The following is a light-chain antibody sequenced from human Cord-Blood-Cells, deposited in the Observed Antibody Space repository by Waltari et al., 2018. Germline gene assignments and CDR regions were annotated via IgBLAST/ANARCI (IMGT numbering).Light chain of an antibody. V-gene: IGLV1-47*01. J-gene: IGLJ3*02. Sequence: QSVLTQPPSASATPGQMVTISCSGSSSNTGSNYVYWYQQLPGTAPKLLIYRNNQRPSGVPDRFSGSKSGTSASLAISGLRSEDEADYYCAAWDDSLSGRVFGGGTKLTVL. CDR3: AAWDDSLSGRV. CDR1: SSNTGSNY. CDR2: RNN.